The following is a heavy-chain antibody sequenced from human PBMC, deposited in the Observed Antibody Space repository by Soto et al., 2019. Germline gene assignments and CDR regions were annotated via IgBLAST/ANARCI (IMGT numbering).Heavy chain of an antibody. CDR3: ASKQWLPYYYGMDV. CDR2: IYSGGST. Sequence: PGGSLRLSCAASGFTVSSNYMSWVRQAPGKGLEWVSVIYSGGSTYYADSVKGRFTISRDNSKNTLYLQMNSLRAEDTAVYYCASKQWLPYYYGMDVWGQGTTVTVSS. V-gene: IGHV3-53*01. CDR1: GFTVSSNY. D-gene: IGHD6-19*01. J-gene: IGHJ6*02.